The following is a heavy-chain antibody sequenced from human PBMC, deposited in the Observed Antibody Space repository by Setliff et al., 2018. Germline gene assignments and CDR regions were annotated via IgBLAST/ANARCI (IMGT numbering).Heavy chain of an antibody. CDR3: AGRDGSIIYREFFDY. V-gene: IGHV4-34*01. D-gene: IGHD3-10*01. J-gene: IGHJ4*02. CDR2: INHSGTT. CDR1: GGSFSTYY. Sequence: SETLSLTCAVYGGSFSTYYWSWIRQSPGKGLDWIGEINHSGTTNYDPSLEGRISLSVDTSKRQFSLKLSSVTAADMAVYYCAGRDGSIIYREFFDYWGQGALVTVSS.